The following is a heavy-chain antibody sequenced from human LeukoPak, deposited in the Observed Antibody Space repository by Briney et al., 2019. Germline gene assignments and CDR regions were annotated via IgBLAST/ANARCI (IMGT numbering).Heavy chain of an antibody. Sequence: GESLKISCKGSGYSFTTYWIGWVRQMPGKSLEWMGIIYPGDSDTRYSPSFQGQVTISADKSISTAYLQWSSLKASDAAIYYCARRLPAPEAFDIWGQGTMVTVSS. CDR3: ARRLPAPEAFDI. J-gene: IGHJ3*02. CDR2: IYPGDSDT. CDR1: GYSFTTYW. V-gene: IGHV5-51*01. D-gene: IGHD2-2*01.